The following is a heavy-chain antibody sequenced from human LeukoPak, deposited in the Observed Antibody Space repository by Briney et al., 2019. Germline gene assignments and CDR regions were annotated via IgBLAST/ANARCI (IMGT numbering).Heavy chain of an antibody. CDR3: AADFSH. V-gene: IGHV4-61*02. CDR2: IYTSGTT. Sequence: SETLSLTCTVSGGSVSSGFYYWSWIRQPAGKGLEWIGRIYTSGTTNYNPSLKSRVTISVDMSKNQFSLKLNSATAADTAVYYCAADFSHWGQGTLVTVSS. CDR1: GGSVSSGFYY. J-gene: IGHJ4*02.